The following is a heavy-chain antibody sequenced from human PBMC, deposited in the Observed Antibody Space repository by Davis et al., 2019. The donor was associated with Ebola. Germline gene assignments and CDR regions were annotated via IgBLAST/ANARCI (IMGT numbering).Heavy chain of an antibody. CDR1: GYTFTNYG. D-gene: IGHD2-15*01. V-gene: IGHV1-18*04. CDR3: ARGYCSGGSCYARAYYFDY. J-gene: IGHJ4*02. CDR2: INPHNGNT. Sequence: ASVKVSCKASGYTFTNYGITWVRQAPGQGLEWMGWINPHNGNTNYAQKLQGRVTMTTDTSTSTAYMELRSLRSDDTAVYYCARGYCSGGSCYARAYYFDYWGQGTLVTVSS.